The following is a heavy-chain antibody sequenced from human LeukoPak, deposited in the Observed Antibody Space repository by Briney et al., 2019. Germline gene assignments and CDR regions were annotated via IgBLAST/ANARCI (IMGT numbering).Heavy chain of an antibody. Sequence: ASVKVSCKASGYTFTGYYMHWVRQAPGQGLEWMGWINPNSGGTNYAQKFQGRVTMTRDTSISTAYMELSRLRSDDTAVYYCARESGMVLIYQWFDPWGQGTLVTVSS. J-gene: IGHJ5*02. V-gene: IGHV1-2*02. CDR1: GYTFTGYY. D-gene: IGHD3-10*01. CDR3: ARESGMVLIYQWFDP. CDR2: INPNSGGT.